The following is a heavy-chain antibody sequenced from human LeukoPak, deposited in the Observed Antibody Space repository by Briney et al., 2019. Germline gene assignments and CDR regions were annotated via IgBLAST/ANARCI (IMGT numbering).Heavy chain of an antibody. CDR1: GGTFSSYT. Sequence: GASVKVSCKASGGTFSSYTISWVRQAPGQGLEWMGRIIPILGIANYAQKFQGRVTITADKPTSTAYMELSSLRSEDTAVYYCAAQVPPFGFLFDYWGQGTLVTVSS. J-gene: IGHJ4*02. D-gene: IGHD2-2*01. V-gene: IGHV1-69*02. CDR2: IIPILGIA. CDR3: AAQVPPFGFLFDY.